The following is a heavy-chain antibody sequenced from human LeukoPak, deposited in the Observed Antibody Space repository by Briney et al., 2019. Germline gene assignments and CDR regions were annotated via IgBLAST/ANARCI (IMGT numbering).Heavy chain of an antibody. CDR2: LRAGGGST. CDR1: GFTLSTYA. V-gene: IGHV3-23*01. Sequence: GGSLRLSCAASGFTLSTYAMNWLPQAPGKRLECVSGLRAGGGSTYCADSVKGPFTISRDTSKNTLYLQMNSLTVEATAVYYCAKSPRSAADNWFDPWGQGTLVTVSS. CDR3: AKSPRSAADNWFDP. J-gene: IGHJ5*02. D-gene: IGHD6-13*01.